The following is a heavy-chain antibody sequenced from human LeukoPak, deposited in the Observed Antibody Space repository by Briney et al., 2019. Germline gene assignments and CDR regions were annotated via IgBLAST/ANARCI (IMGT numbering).Heavy chain of an antibody. CDR1: GGSFSGYY. J-gene: IGHJ5*02. CDR2: INHSRST. Sequence: PSETLSLTCAVYGGSFSGYYWSWIRQPPGKGLEWIGEINHSRSTYYNPSLKSRVTISVDTSKNQFSLKLSSVTAADTAVYYCARHRPHFGGYCSSTSCAIPGWFDPWGQGTLVTVSS. V-gene: IGHV4-34*09. CDR3: ARHRPHFGGYCSSTSCAIPGWFDP. D-gene: IGHD2-2*01.